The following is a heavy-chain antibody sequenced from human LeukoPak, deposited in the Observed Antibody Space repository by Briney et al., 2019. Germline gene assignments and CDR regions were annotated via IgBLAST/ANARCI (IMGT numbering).Heavy chain of an antibody. CDR2: ISWNSGSI. D-gene: IGHD2-15*01. CDR3: AKDLMLLGYCSGGSCSAFDY. J-gene: IGHJ4*02. CDR1: GFTFDDYA. V-gene: IGHV3-9*01. Sequence: GGSLRLSCAASGFTFDDYAMHWVRQAPGKGLEWVSGISWNSGSIGYADSVKGRLTISRDNAKNSLYLQMNSLRAEDTALYYCAKDLMLLGYCSGGSCSAFDYWGQGTLVTVSS.